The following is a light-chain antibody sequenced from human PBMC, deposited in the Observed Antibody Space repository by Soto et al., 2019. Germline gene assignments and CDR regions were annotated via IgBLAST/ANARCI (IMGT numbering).Light chain of an antibody. J-gene: IGKJ3*01. CDR2: DAS. Sequence: EIVMTQSPATLSVSPGERAPLSCRASQSVGSKLAWYQHKPGQAPRLLIYDASTRATGFPARFSGSGSGTEFTLTISSLQPEDFAVYYCQQYNNWPPFTFGPGT. CDR1: QSVGSK. V-gene: IGKV3-15*01. CDR3: QQYNNWPPFT.